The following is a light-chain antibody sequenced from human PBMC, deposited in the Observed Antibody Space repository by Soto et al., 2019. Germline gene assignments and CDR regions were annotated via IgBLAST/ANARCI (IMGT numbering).Light chain of an antibody. V-gene: IGLV2-8*01. Sequence: QSALTQPPSASGSPGQTVTISCTGTSSDVGGYDYVSWYQQHPGEAPKLIIYEVTKRPSGVPDRFSGSKSGNTASLTVSGLQAEDEADYHCSSYAGSSYYVFGSGTKLTVL. J-gene: IGLJ1*01. CDR2: EVT. CDR1: SSDVGGYDY. CDR3: SSYAGSSYYV.